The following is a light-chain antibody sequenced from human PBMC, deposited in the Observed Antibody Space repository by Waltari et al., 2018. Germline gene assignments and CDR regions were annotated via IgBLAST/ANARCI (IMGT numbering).Light chain of an antibody. J-gene: IGKJ2*01. Sequence: DIVMTQSPLSLPVTPGEPASISCRSSQSLLHRTGYNYLDWYLQKPGQSPQLLVDLGSNRASGVPDRFSGSGSGTDFTLKISRLEAEDIGVFFCMQSLQTPYTFGQGTKLEIK. CDR3: MQSLQTPYT. CDR2: LGS. V-gene: IGKV2-28*01. CDR1: QSLLHRTGYNY.